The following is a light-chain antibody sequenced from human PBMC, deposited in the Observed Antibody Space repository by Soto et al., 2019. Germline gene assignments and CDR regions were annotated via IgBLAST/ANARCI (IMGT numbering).Light chain of an antibody. CDR2: DAS. V-gene: IGKV3-11*01. CDR1: QSVSSY. CDR3: QQRSNWPPIT. Sequence: EVVLTQYPGTLSLSPGERATLSCRASQSVSSYLAWYQQKPGQAPRLLIYDASNRATGIPARFSGSGSGTDFTLTISSLEPEDFAVYYCQQRSNWPPITFGQGTRLEIK. J-gene: IGKJ5*01.